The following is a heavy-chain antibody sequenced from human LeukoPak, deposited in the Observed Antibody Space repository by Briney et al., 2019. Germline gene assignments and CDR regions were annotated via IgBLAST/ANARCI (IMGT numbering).Heavy chain of an antibody. Sequence: GGSLRLSCTASGFTFSSYAMSWVRQAPGKGLEWVSTVTVSGGGTYYGDSVKGRFTISRDNSKNTLYLQMNSLRAEDTAVYYCAKRAARPAYYFDFWGQGTLVTISS. J-gene: IGHJ4*02. V-gene: IGHV3-23*01. CDR1: GFTFSSYA. D-gene: IGHD6-6*01. CDR3: AKRAARPAYYFDF. CDR2: VTVSGGGT.